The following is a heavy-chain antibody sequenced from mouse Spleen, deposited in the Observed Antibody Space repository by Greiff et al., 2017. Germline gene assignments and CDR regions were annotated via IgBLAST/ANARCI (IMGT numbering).Heavy chain of an antibody. CDR3: TVYDWYFDV. J-gene: IGHJ1*01. CDR1: GFNIKDDY. V-gene: IGHV14-4*01. Sequence: EVQLQQSGAELVRPGASVKLSCTASGFNIKDDYMHWVKQRPEQGLEWIGWIDPENGDTEYASKFQGKATITADTSSNTAYLRLSSLTSEDTAVYYCTVYDWYFDVWGAGTTVTVSS. D-gene: IGHD2-3*01. CDR2: IDPENGDT.